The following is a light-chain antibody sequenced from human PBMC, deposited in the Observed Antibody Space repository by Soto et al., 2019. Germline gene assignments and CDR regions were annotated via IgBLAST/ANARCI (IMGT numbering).Light chain of an antibody. V-gene: IGKV1-17*03. CDR3: LQHNNYPWT. J-gene: IGKJ1*01. Sequence: DIQMTQSPSAMSASVGDRVTITCRASQGISHYLTWFQQKPGKVRKRLIYDASSLQSGVPSRFSGNGSGTEFTLTIISLQPEDSATYYCLQHNNYPWTFGHGTRVEIK. CDR2: DAS. CDR1: QGISHY.